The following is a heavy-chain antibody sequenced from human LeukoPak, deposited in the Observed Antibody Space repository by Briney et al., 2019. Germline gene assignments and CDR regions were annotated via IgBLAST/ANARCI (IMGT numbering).Heavy chain of an antibody. CDR3: ASLYGSGSYSVY. D-gene: IGHD3-10*01. Sequence: PGGSLRLSCAASGFTFSDYYMSWIRQAPGKGLEWVSYISSSSSYTIYADSVKGRFTISRDNAKNSLYLQMNSLRAEDTAVYYCASLYGSGSYSVYWGQGTLVTVSS. CDR2: ISSSSSYT. V-gene: IGHV3-11*06. J-gene: IGHJ4*02. CDR1: GFTFSDYY.